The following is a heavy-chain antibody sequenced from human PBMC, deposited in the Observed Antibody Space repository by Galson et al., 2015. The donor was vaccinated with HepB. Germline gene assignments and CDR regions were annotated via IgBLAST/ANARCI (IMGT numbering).Heavy chain of an antibody. CDR3: ARETGFHPDY. J-gene: IGHJ4*02. D-gene: IGHD3-9*01. CDR2: IKSKTDGETI. Sequence: SLRLSCATSGFTFNDHWMSWLRQAPGKGLEWVARIKSKTDGETIDYGTSVRGRFIISKDDSTNTLHLQMDSLGDEDTAVYYCARETGFHPDYWGQGTLVTVSS. V-gene: IGHV3-15*01. CDR1: GFTFNDHW.